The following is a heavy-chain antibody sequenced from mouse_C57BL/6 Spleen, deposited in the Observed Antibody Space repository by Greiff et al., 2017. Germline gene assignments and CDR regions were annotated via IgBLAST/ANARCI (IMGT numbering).Heavy chain of an antibody. V-gene: IGHV14-2*01. Sequence: VQLKESGAELVKPGASVKLSCTASGFNIKDYYMHWVKQRTEQGLEWIGRIDPEDGETKYAPKFQGKATITADTSSNTAYLQLSSLTSEDTAVYYCARSRATVVPDWYFDVWGTGTTVTVSS. CDR1: GFNIKDYY. D-gene: IGHD1-1*01. CDR2: IDPEDGET. CDR3: ARSRATVVPDWYFDV. J-gene: IGHJ1*03.